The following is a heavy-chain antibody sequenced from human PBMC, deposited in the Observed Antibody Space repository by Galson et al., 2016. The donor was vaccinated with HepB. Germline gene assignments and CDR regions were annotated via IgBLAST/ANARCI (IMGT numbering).Heavy chain of an antibody. CDR3: AREIGVGYCSGGSCYATAFDI. CDR2: IYSGDNT. J-gene: IGHJ3*02. Sequence: SLRLSCAASGFTVGSNYMSWVRRAPGKGLEWVSVIYSGDNTYYADPVKGRFTISRDNPKNTLSLQMTSLRVEDTAVYYCAREIGVGYCSGGSCYATAFDIWGQGTMVTVSS. CDR1: GFTVGSNY. V-gene: IGHV3-53*01. D-gene: IGHD2-15*01.